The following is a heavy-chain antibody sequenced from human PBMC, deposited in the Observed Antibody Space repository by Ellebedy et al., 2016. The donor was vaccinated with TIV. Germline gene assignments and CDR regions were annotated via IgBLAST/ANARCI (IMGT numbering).Heavy chain of an antibody. J-gene: IGHJ3*02. D-gene: IGHD2-21*01. CDR2: IYYSGST. Sequence: SETLSLXCTVSGGSISSGGYYWSWIRQHPGKGLEWIGYIYYSGSTYYNPSLKSRVTISVDTSKNQFSLKLSSVTAADTAVYYCARCGGDAFDIWGQGTMVTVSS. CDR1: GGSISSGGYY. CDR3: ARCGGDAFDI. V-gene: IGHV4-31*03.